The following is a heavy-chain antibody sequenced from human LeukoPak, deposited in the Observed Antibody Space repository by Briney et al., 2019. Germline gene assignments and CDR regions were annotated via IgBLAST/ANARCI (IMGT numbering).Heavy chain of an antibody. J-gene: IGHJ6*02. D-gene: IGHD7-27*01. CDR3: ARDRVPTGDGHHYYYGVDV. CDR2: ISGSGGST. Sequence: GGSLRLSCAASGFTFSSYAMSWVRQAPGKGLEWVSAISGSGGSTYYADSVKGRFTISRDNSKNTLYLQMNSLRAEDTAVYYCARDRVPTGDGHHYYYGVDVWGQGTTVTVSS. CDR1: GFTFSSYA. V-gene: IGHV3-23*01.